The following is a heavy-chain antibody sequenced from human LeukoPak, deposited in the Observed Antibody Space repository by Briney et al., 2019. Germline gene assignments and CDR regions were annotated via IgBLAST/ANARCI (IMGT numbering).Heavy chain of an antibody. Sequence: SQTLSLTCTVSGGSITGHHWTWIRQPPGTGLEWIGYFYDSGDFNYNPSLKSRVTISVDTSKNQFSLKLSSVTAADTAVYYCARVDTAMADWFDPWGQGTLVTVSS. CDR3: ARVDTAMADWFDP. CDR1: GGSITGHH. CDR2: FYDSGDF. V-gene: IGHV4-59*08. J-gene: IGHJ5*02. D-gene: IGHD5-18*01.